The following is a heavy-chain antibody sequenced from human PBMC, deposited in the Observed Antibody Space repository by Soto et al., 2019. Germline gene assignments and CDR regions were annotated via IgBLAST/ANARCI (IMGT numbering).Heavy chain of an antibody. CDR3: ARGDCTHGVCYNPFDY. V-gene: IGHV1-2*02. J-gene: IGHJ4*02. Sequence: ASVKVSCKASGYTFTGYYMHWVRQAPGQGLEWMGWINPNSGGTNYAQKFQGRVTMTRDTSISTAYMELSRLRSDDTAVYYCARGDCTHGVCYNPFDYWGQGTLVTVSS. CDR2: INPNSGGT. CDR1: GYTFTGYY. D-gene: IGHD2-8*01.